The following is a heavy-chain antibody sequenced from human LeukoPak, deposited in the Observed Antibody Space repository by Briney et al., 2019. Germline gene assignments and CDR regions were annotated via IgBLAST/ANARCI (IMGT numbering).Heavy chain of an antibody. CDR1: GGSISTSNYY. Sequence: SETLSLTCTVSGGSISTSNYYWVWIRQPPGKGLEWIGSIYHSGRTYYNPSPKSLVTISVDTSKNQFSLKLSSVTAADTAVYYCARTNDYDSSGYYSWDYYYYMDVWGKGTTVTVSS. CDR2: IYHSGRT. CDR3: ARTNDYDSSGYYSWDYYYYMDV. D-gene: IGHD3-22*01. J-gene: IGHJ6*03. V-gene: IGHV4-39*07.